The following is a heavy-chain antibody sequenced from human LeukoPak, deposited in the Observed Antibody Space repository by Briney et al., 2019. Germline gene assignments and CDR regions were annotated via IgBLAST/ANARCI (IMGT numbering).Heavy chain of an antibody. J-gene: IGHJ4*02. Sequence: ETXXLTXTVSGGSISSYYWSWVRQPPGKGREWXGYIYYSGSTNYNPSLKSRVTISVDTPKNQFSLKLSSVTAADTAVYYCARGVVEMATIFFDYWGQGTLVTVSS. V-gene: IGHV4-59*01. CDR2: IYYSGST. CDR1: GGSISSYY. CDR3: ARGVVEMATIFFDY. D-gene: IGHD5-24*01.